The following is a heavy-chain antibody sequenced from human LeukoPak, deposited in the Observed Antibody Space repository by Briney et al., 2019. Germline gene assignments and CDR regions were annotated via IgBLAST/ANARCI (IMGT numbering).Heavy chain of an antibody. V-gene: IGHV3-9*01. CDR1: GFTFDDYA. J-gene: IGHJ3*02. CDR3: AKDRTMYYYGSGSPLDAFDI. CDR2: IGWNSGSI. D-gene: IGHD3-10*01. Sequence: GGSLRLSCAASGFTFDDYAMHWVRQAPGKGLEWVSGIGWNSGSIGYADSVKGRFTISRDNAKNSLYLQMNSLRAEDTALYYCAKDRTMYYYGSGSPLDAFDIWGQGTMVTVSS.